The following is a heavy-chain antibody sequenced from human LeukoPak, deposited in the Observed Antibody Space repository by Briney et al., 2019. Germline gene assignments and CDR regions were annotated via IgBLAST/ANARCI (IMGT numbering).Heavy chain of an antibody. D-gene: IGHD6-13*01. Sequence: GGSLRLSCAASGFKFSNYWMHWVRQAPGKGLVWVSRINSDGSSTTYADSVKGRFTISRDNAKNTLFLQMNSLRAEDTAVYYCVRVITTVSGWYHFDYWGQGTLVTVSS. CDR1: GFKFSNYW. V-gene: IGHV3-74*01. J-gene: IGHJ4*02. CDR2: INSDGSST. CDR3: VRVITTVSGWYHFDY.